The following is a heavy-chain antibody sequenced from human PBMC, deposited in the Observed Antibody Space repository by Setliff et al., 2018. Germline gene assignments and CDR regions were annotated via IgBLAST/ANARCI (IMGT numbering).Heavy chain of an antibody. Sequence: GGSLRLSCLGSGFTFGDYAVSWVRQAPGKGLEWVSYISSSSTTIYYADSVKGRFTISRDNATNSLYLQMNSLRAEDTAVYYCARDGGTTAFDMWGQGTMVTVSS. CDR1: GFTFGDYA. J-gene: IGHJ3*02. V-gene: IGHV3-48*01. CDR2: ISSSSTTI. CDR3: ARDGGTTAFDM. D-gene: IGHD1-26*01.